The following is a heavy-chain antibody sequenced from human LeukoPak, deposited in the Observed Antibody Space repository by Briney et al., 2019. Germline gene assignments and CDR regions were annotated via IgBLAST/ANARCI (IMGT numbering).Heavy chain of an antibody. J-gene: IGHJ6*02. V-gene: IGHV3-7*01. D-gene: IGHD5-12*01. CDR3: ARDTSGYDGDYYYAMDV. CDR2: IKEAGSEK. CDR1: GFTFSNYW. Sequence: GGSLRLSCAASGFTFSNYWMSWVRQAPGKGLEFMANIKEAGSEKYYVDSVKGRFTISRDNDKNSVHLQMNSLRAEDTAVYYCARDTSGYDGDYYYAMDVWGQGTTVTVSS.